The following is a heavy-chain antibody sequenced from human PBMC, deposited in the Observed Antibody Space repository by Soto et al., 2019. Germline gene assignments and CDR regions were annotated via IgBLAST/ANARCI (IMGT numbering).Heavy chain of an antibody. CDR3: ASTFMVRGVIWFDP. J-gene: IGHJ5*02. D-gene: IGHD3-10*01. CDR1: GGSISSGGYY. CDR2: IYYSGST. V-gene: IGHV4-31*03. Sequence: PSETLSLTCTVSGGSISSGGYYWSWIRQHPGKGLEWIGYIYYSGSTYYNPSLKSRVTISVDTSKNQFSLKLSSVTAADTAVYYCASTFMVRGVIWFDPWGQGTLVTVSS.